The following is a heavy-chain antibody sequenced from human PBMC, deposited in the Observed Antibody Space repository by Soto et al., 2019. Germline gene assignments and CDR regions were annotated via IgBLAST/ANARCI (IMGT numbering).Heavy chain of an antibody. Sequence: GGSLRLSCAASGFTFSSYGMHWVRQAPGKGLEWVAVIWYDGSNKYYADSVKGRFTISRDNSKNTLYLQMNSLRAEDKAVYYCAREDTAMVTYFDYWGQGTLVTVSS. CDR1: GFTFSSYG. V-gene: IGHV3-33*01. CDR3: AREDTAMVTYFDY. J-gene: IGHJ4*02. CDR2: IWYDGSNK. D-gene: IGHD5-18*01.